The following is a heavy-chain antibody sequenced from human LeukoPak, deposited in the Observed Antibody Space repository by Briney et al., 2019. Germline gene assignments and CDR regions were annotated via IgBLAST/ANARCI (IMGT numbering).Heavy chain of an antibody. D-gene: IGHD5-24*01. V-gene: IGHV3-33*06. Sequence: GGSLRLSCAASGFTFSSYGMHWVRQAPGKGLEWVAVIWYDGSNKYYADSVKGRFTISRDNSKNTLYVQMNSLRAEDTAVYYCAKRISSRTGGYRLDYWGQGTLVTVSS. CDR2: IWYDGSNK. CDR1: GFTFSSYG. J-gene: IGHJ4*02. CDR3: AKRISSRTGGYRLDY.